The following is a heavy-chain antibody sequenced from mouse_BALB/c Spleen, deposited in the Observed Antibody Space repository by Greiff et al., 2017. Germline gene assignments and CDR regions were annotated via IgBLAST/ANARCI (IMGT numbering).Heavy chain of an antibody. D-gene: IGHD2-2*01. V-gene: IGHV5-6-4*01. CDR3: TRDGFFDY. Sequence: EVKLVESGGGLVKPGGSLKLSCAASGFTFSSYTMSWVRQTPEKRLEWVATISSGGSYTYYPDSVKGRFTISRDNAKNTLYLQMSSLKSEDTAMYYCTRDGFFDYWGQGTTLTVSS. CDR1: GFTFSSYT. CDR2: ISSGGSYT. J-gene: IGHJ2*01.